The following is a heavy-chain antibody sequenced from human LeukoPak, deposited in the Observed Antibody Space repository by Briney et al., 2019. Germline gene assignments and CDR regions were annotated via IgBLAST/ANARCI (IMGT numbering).Heavy chain of an antibody. Sequence: KSSETLSLTCTVSGGSISSYYWSWIRQPAGKGLEWIGRIYTSGSTNYNPSLKSRVTMSVDTSKNQFSLKLSSVTAADTAVYYCATDIVAAGGGIVDYWGQGTLVTVSS. CDR3: ATDIVAAGGGIVDY. CDR1: GGSISSYY. V-gene: IGHV4-4*07. D-gene: IGHD6-13*01. CDR2: IYTSGST. J-gene: IGHJ4*02.